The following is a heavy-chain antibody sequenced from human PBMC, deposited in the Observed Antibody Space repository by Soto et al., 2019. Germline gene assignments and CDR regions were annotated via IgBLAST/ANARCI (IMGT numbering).Heavy chain of an antibody. D-gene: IGHD2-21*02. J-gene: IGHJ4*02. CDR2: IFHSGTT. Sequence: SETLSLTCAVSGGTLSSCDWWSWVRQPPGERPEWIGEIFHSGTTNYNPSLKSRVTISVDKSKNQFSLKMSSVTAADTAVSNRXXXXXXXDDCFSFDSWGQGTLVT. CDR1: GGTLSSCDW. V-gene: IGHV4-4*02. CDR3: XXXXXXXDDCFSFDS.